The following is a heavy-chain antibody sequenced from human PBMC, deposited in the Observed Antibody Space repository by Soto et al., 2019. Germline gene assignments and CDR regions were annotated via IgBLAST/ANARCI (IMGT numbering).Heavy chain of an antibody. V-gene: IGHV1-2*02. Sequence: GASVKVSCKASGYTFTGYYMHWVRQAPGQGLEWMGWINPNSGGTNYAQKFQGRVTMTRDTSISTAYMELSRLRSDDTAVYYCARSPFVPATAIPTYYFDYWGQGTLVTVSS. D-gene: IGHD2-2*02. CDR1: GYTFTGYY. J-gene: IGHJ4*02. CDR3: ARSPFVPATAIPTYYFDY. CDR2: INPNSGGT.